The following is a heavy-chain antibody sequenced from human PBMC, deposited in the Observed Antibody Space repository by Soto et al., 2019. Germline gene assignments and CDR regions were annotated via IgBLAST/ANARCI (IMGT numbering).Heavy chain of an antibody. CDR3: ARDNDGGMLDY. CDR1: GGSFSGYY. CDR2: INHSGST. Sequence: SETLYLTCAVYGGSFSGYYWSWIRQPPWKGLEWIGEINHSGSTNYNPSLKSRVTISVDTSKNQFSLKLSSVTAADTAVYYCARDNDGGMLDYRRQGTLVTVS. V-gene: IGHV4-34*01. J-gene: IGHJ4*02. D-gene: IGHD1-1*01.